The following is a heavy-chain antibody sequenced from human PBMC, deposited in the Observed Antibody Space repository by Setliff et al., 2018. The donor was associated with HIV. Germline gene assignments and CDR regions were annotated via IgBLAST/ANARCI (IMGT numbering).Heavy chain of an antibody. J-gene: IGHJ6*03. CDR1: GYTFTGYY. Sequence: SVKVSCKASGYTFTGYYTHWVRQAPGQGLEWMGWINPLFGRSNYAQKFQGRVTITADESTSTAYMELSRLRSEDTAVYYCARASHQYSTDPYHYYMDVWGTGTTVTVSS. CDR2: INPLFGRS. V-gene: IGHV1-69*13. D-gene: IGHD2-2*01. CDR3: ARASHQYSTDPYHYYMDV.